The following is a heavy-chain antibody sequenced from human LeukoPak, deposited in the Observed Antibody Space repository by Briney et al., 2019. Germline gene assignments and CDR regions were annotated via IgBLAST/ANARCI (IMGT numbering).Heavy chain of an antibody. Sequence: GESLKISCEGSGYTFTNYWIGWVRQMPGKGLEWMGIIYPGDPDSKYSPSFQGQVTISADKSINAAYLQWSSLKASDTAIYYCARSPCISTSCPRRGSLDYWGQGTLVTVSS. CDR2: IYPGDPDS. CDR3: ARSPCISTSCPRRGSLDY. V-gene: IGHV5-51*01. D-gene: IGHD2-2*01. CDR1: GYTFTNYW. J-gene: IGHJ4*02.